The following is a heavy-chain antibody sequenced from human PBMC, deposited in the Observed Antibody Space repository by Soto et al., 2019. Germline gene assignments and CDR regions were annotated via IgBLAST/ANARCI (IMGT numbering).Heavy chain of an antibody. J-gene: IGHJ3*02. D-gene: IGHD3-22*01. CDR2: ISAYNGNT. CDR1: GYTFTSYG. CDR3: VSGAITTGAFDI. V-gene: IGHV1-18*01. Sequence: ASVKVSCKASGYTFTSYGISWVRQAPGQGLEWMGWISAYNGNTNYAQKLQGRVTMTTDTSTSTAYMELRSLRSDDTAVYYCVSGAITTGAFDIWGQGTMVTVSS.